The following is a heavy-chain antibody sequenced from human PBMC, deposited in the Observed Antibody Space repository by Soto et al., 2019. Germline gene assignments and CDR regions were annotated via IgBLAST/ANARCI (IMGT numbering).Heavy chain of an antibody. J-gene: IGHJ3*02. CDR3: ARGTYAVKHDDAFDI. Sequence: PGGSLRLSCAASGFTFSSYSMNWVRQAPGKGLEWVSSISSSSSYIYYADSVKGRFTISRDNAKSSLYLQMNSLRAEDTAVYYCARGTYAVKHDDAFDIWGQGTMVTVSS. D-gene: IGHD4-17*01. CDR1: GFTFSSYS. V-gene: IGHV3-21*01. CDR2: ISSSSSYI.